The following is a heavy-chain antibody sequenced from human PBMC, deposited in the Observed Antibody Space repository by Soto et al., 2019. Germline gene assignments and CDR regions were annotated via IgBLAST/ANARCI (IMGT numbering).Heavy chain of an antibody. CDR1: GGSVTSEHYY. Sequence: SETLSLTCTVSGGSVTSEHYYWNWIRQPPGKGLEWIGYFFYTGSTNYNPSLESRLTMSVDVSKNHFSLRLNSVTAADTAVYFCTSRRDWTAVDPLDYWGLGTLVTVSS. J-gene: IGHJ4*02. D-gene: IGHD5-18*01. CDR3: TSRRDWTAVDPLDY. V-gene: IGHV4-61*03. CDR2: FFYTGST.